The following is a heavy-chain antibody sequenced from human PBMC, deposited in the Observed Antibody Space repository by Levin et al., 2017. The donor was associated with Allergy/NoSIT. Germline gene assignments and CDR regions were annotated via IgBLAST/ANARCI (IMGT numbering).Heavy chain of an antibody. V-gene: IGHV4-39*07. J-gene: IGHJ3*02. Sequence: SSETLSLTCTVSGGSISSSSYYWGWIRQPPGKGLEWIGSIYYSGSTYYNPSLKSRVTISVDTSKNQFSLKLSSVTAADTAVYYCARDRYSSGWYGPLTDAFDIWGQGTMVTVSS. CDR3: ARDRYSSGWYGPLTDAFDI. CDR1: GGSISSSSYY. CDR2: IYYSGST. D-gene: IGHD6-19*01.